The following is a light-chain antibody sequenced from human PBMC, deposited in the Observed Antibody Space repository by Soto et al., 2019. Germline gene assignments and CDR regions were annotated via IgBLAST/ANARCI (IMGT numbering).Light chain of an antibody. J-gene: IGLJ1*01. CDR2: EVS. CDR1: SSDVGGYNY. CDR3: SSYTSSSPYV. Sequence: ALAQPASVSGSPGQSITISCTGTSSDVGGYNYVSWYQQHPGKAPKLLIYEVSNRPSGVSNRFSGSKSGNTASLTISGLQAEDEADYYCSSYTSSSPYVFGTGTKVTVL. V-gene: IGLV2-14*01.